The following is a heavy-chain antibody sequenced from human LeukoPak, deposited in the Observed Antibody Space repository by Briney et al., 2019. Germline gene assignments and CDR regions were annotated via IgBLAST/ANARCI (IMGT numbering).Heavy chain of an antibody. J-gene: IGHJ4*02. D-gene: IGHD3-22*01. V-gene: IGHV3-30*02. CDR1: GFPFSRYG. CDR2: IRYDGNNK. Sequence: GALRLSFAASGFPFSRYGMNWARRAPGKGLGGVAFIRYDGNNKYYADSVKGRFTISRDNSKNTLYLQMNSLRAEDTAVYYCAKTMSPYYYDSSGFWGQGTLVTVSS. CDR3: AKTMSPYYYDSSGF.